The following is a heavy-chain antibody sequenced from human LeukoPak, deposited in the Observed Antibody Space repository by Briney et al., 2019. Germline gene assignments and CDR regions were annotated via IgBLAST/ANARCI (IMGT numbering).Heavy chain of an antibody. CDR2: VNPFSGGT. Sequence: ASMKVSCKASGYTFTAYYIHWLRQAPGQGLEWMGWVNPFSGGTIPAQKFQDRVTMTKDTSINTAYMELSSLRSDDTAVYYCARVKDSSSWHYFDFWGQGTLVTVSS. D-gene: IGHD6-13*01. V-gene: IGHV1-2*02. CDR3: ARVKDSSSWHYFDF. CDR1: GYTFTAYY. J-gene: IGHJ4*02.